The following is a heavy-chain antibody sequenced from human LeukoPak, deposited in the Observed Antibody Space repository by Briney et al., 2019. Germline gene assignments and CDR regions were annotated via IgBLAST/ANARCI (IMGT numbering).Heavy chain of an antibody. CDR2: INPSGGST. D-gene: IGHD3-3*01. CDR3: ARSFGVVTNWFDP. J-gene: IGHJ5*02. CDR1: GYTFTGYY. Sequence: ASVKVSCKASGYTFTGYYMHWVRQAPGQGLEWMGIINPSGGSTSYAQKFQGRVTMTRDMSTSTVYMELSSLRSEDTAVYYCARSFGVVTNWFDPWGQGTLVTVSS. V-gene: IGHV1-46*01.